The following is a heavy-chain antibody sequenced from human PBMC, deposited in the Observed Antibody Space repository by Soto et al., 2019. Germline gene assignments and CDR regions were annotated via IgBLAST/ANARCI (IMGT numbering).Heavy chain of an antibody. CDR2: IYYSVTT. CDR3: ARAENERAGIYRPPDY. V-gene: IGHV4-31*03. J-gene: IGHJ4*02. Sequence: QVQLQESGPGLVKPSQTLSLTCTVSGASITSGGYYWSWIRQHPGKGLEWIGYIYYSVTTYYNPSLMSRVIISVDTSKTPFSLNLSSVHAADTAVYYCARAENERAGIYRPPDYWGQGTLVTVSS. CDR1: GASITSGGYY. D-gene: IGHD5-12*01.